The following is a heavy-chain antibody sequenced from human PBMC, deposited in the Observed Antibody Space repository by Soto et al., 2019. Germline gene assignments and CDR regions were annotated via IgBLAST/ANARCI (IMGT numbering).Heavy chain of an antibody. V-gene: IGHV1-69*08. J-gene: IGHJ2*01. Sequence: QVQLVQSGAEVKKPGSSVKVSCKASGGTFSSYTISWVRQAPGQGLEWMGRIIPILGIANYAQKFQGRVTITADKSTSTAYMELSSLRSEDTAVYYGARDLSNYGEYTDARESYFDLWGRGTLVTVSS. CDR1: GGTFSSYT. D-gene: IGHD4-17*01. CDR2: IIPILGIA. CDR3: ARDLSNYGEYTDARESYFDL.